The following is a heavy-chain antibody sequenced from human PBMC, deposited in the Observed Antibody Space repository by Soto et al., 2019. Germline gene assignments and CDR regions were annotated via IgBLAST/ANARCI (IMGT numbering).Heavy chain of an antibody. V-gene: IGHV4-31*03. CDR2: SSYSAST. Sequence: PSATLSLTCTVSGGSISSGGYYWSWIRQHPGKGLEWIGYSSYSASTYYNPSLKSRVTISVDTSKNQFSQKLSSVTAADTAVYYSARDRSRAGYFDYWGQGTLVTVSS. D-gene: IGHD6-13*01. CDR3: ARDRSRAGYFDY. CDR1: GGSISSGGYY. J-gene: IGHJ4*02.